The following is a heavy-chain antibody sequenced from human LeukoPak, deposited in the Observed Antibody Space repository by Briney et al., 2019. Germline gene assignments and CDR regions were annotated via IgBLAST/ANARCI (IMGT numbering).Heavy chain of an antibody. Sequence: SETLSLTCNVSGYSISSGYYWGWIRQPPGKGLEWIGSIYHSGSTYYNPSLKSRVTISVDTSKNQFSLKLSSVTAADTAVYYCARALSYCSSTSCYNNWFDPWGQGTLVTVSS. V-gene: IGHV4-38-2*02. J-gene: IGHJ5*02. CDR1: GYSISSGYY. D-gene: IGHD2-2*02. CDR3: ARALSYCSSTSCYNNWFDP. CDR2: IYHSGST.